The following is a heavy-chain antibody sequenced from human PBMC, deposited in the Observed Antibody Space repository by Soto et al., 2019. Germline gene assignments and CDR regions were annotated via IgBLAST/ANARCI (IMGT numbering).Heavy chain of an antibody. CDR3: ARDWYCSGGSCYDAFDI. Sequence: ASVKVSCKASGYTFTSYDINWVRQATGQGLEWMGWMNPNSGNTGYAQKFQGRVTMTRNTSISTAYMELSSLRSEDTAVYYCARDWYCSGGSCYDAFDIWGQGTMVTVSS. D-gene: IGHD2-15*01. J-gene: IGHJ3*02. V-gene: IGHV1-8*01. CDR1: GYTFTSYD. CDR2: MNPNSGNT.